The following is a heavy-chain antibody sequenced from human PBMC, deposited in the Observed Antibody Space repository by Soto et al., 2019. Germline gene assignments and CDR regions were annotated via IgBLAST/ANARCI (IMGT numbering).Heavy chain of an antibody. CDR1: GGSISSRTSY. V-gene: IGHV4-31*03. J-gene: IGHJ4*02. CDR3: GREGGGGVDC. CDR2: IYYGGDS. D-gene: IGHD1-26*01. Sequence: QVQLQESGPGLVKPSQTLSLTCTVSGGSISSRTSYWSWIRQHPGKGLEWIGYIYYGGDSFYNPSLKSRVTIAIDTSENHFSLKLNFVTAADTAVYFCGREGGGGVDCWGQGTLVTVAS.